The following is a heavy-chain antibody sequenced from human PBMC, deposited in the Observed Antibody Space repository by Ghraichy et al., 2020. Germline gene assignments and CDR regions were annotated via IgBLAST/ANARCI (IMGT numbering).Heavy chain of an antibody. CDR3: ARVGITTYYGMGV. Sequence: ESLNISCAASGLTFSSYWMSWVRQAPGKGLEWVANIKQDVSEKYYVDSVKGRFTISRDNTKNSLYLQMNSLRAEDTAMYYCARVGITTYYGMGVWGQGTTVTVSS. J-gene: IGHJ6*02. V-gene: IGHV3-7*04. CDR1: GLTFSSYW. CDR2: IKQDVSEK. D-gene: IGHD1-14*01.